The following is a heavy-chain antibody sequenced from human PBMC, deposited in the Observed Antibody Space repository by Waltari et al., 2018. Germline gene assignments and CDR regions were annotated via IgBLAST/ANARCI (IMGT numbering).Heavy chain of an antibody. Sequence: QLQLQESGPGLVKPSETLSLTCTVSGGSISSSSYYWGWIRQPPGKGLEWIGSIYYSGSTYSNPSLKSRVTISVDTSKNQFSLKLSSVTAADTAVYYCARGGVVVAVTDYWGQGTLVTVSS. CDR3: ARGGVVVAVTDY. CDR1: GGSISSSSYY. CDR2: IYYSGST. D-gene: IGHD2-15*01. V-gene: IGHV4-39*07. J-gene: IGHJ4*02.